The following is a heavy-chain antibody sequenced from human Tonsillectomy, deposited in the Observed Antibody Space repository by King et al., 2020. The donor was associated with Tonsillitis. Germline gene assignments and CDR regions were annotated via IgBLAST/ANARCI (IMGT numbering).Heavy chain of an antibody. CDR3: ARTGKGTTEAFDI. V-gene: IGHV2-70*01. Sequence: TLKESGPALVKPTQTLTLACTFSGFSLSTPGMSVSWIRQPPGKALEWLALIDWDDDKFYSTSLKTRLTISKDTSKAQVVLTLTNLHPVDTGTYYCARTGKGTTEAFDIWGQGTVVTVSS. CDR2: IDWDDDK. J-gene: IGHJ3*02. CDR1: GFSLSTPGMS. D-gene: IGHD1/OR15-1a*01.